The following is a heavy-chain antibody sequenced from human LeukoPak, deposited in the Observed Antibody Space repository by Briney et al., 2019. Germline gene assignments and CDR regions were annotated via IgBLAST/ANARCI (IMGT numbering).Heavy chain of an antibody. D-gene: IGHD2-21*01. J-gene: IGHJ6*03. CDR1: GYTFTSYD. V-gene: IGHV1-8*01. CDR2: MNPNSGNT. CDR3: AIVGFHNDYYYYYMDV. Sequence: GASVKVSCKASGYTFTSYDINWVRQATGQGLEWMGWMNPNSGNTGYAQKFQGRVTMTRNTSISTAYMELSSLRSEDTAVYYCAIVGFHNDYYYYYMDVWGKGTTVTVSS.